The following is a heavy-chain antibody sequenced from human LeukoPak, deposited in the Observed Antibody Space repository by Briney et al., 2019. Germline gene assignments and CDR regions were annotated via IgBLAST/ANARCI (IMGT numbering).Heavy chain of an antibody. CDR3: ARDPTTGTPDYFDY. V-gene: IGHV3-30*04. D-gene: IGHD1-14*01. CDR1: GFTFSSYT. J-gene: IGHJ4*02. CDR2: ISYEATVK. Sequence: GRSLRLSCAASGFTFSSYTMHWVRQAPGKGLEWVTVISYEATVKFYADSVKGRFTISRDNSDNTLYLQMDSLRAEDTAVYYCARDPTTGTPDYFDYWGQGTLVTVSS.